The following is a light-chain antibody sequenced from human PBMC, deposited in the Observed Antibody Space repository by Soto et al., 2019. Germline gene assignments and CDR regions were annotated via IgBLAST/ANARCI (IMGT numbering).Light chain of an antibody. CDR1: PSNIGKNF. Sequence: QSVLTQPPSVSAAPGQKVTISCSGSPSNIGKNFVSWYQQLPGTAPKLIIYESDKRPSGIPHRFSGSESGTSATLAITGLQTGDEADYYCVSWDSSLITVVFGGGTKLTVL. V-gene: IGLV1-51*02. CDR3: VSWDSSLITVV. J-gene: IGLJ2*01. CDR2: ESD.